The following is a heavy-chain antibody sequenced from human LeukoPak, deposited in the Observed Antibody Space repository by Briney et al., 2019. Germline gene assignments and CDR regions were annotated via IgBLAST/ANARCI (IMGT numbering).Heavy chain of an antibody. D-gene: IGHD3-3*01. CDR3: ATMKAVRVNDFWSGYPDY. J-gene: IGHJ4*02. CDR2: IYHSGTT. Sequence: SETLSLTCNVSGASMSSNYWSWIRQPPGKGLEWIGYIYHSGTTNYNPSLRSRVTISVDTSKNQFSLKLSSVTAADTAVYYCATMKAVRVNDFWSGYPDYWGQGTLVTVSS. V-gene: IGHV4-59*01. CDR1: GASMSSNY.